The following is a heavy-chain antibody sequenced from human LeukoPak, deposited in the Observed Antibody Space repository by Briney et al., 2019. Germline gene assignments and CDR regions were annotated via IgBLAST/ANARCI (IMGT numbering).Heavy chain of an antibody. CDR1: GFTFSSYG. CDR3: AKDHIAVAGNFDY. J-gene: IGHJ4*02. V-gene: IGHV3-30*18. D-gene: IGHD6-19*01. CDR2: ISYDGSNK. Sequence: GRSLRLSCAASGFTFSSYGMHWVRQAPGKGLEWVAVISYDGSNKYYADSVKGRFTISKDNSKNTLYLQMNSLRAEDTAVYYCAKDHIAVAGNFDYWGQGTLVTVSS.